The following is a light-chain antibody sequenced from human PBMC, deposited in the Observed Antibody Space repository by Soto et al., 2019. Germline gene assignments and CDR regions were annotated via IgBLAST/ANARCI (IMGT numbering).Light chain of an antibody. J-gene: IGKJ1*01. CDR2: WAS. CDR1: QSVLYKSNNKNY. V-gene: IGKV4-1*01. Sequence: DIVMTQSPDSLAVSLGERATINCKSSQSVLYKSNNKNYLAWYQQQPGQPPKLLIYWASTRESGVPDRFIGSGSGTDFTLTISSLQAEDVAVYYCHQYYTTLRTFGQGTQVEIK. CDR3: HQYYTTLRT.